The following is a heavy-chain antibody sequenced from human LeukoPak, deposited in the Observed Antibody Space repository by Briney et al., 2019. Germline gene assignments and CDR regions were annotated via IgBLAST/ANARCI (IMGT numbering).Heavy chain of an antibody. CDR2: IIPIFGTA. V-gene: IGHV1-69*13. CDR1: GGTFSSYA. D-gene: IGHD6-13*01. CDR3: ARVEQPDYYYYYMDV. Sequence: ASVKVSCKASGGTFSSYAISWVRQAPGQGLEWMGGIIPIFGTANYAQKFQGRVTITADESTSTAYMELSSLRSEDTAVYYCARVEQPDYYYYYMDVWGKGTTVTVSS. J-gene: IGHJ6*03.